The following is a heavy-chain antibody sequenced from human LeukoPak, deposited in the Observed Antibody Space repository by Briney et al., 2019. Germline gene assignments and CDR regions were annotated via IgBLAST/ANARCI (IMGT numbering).Heavy chain of an antibody. CDR2: IYSGGST. J-gene: IGHJ4*02. D-gene: IGHD3-22*01. CDR3: ARGRSYFDISGYYFY. V-gene: IGHV3-66*01. Sequence: GGSLRLSCAASWLTVCSNTERGVRQAPAKGLQWVSIIYSGGSTSYADSVKGRFTISRDKSKSTLYLQMNSPRTEETAVYFCARGRSYFDISGYYFYWGQGTLVTVSS. CDR1: WLTVCSNT.